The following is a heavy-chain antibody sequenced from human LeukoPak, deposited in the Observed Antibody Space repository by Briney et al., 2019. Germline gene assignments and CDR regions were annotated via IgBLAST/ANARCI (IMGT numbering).Heavy chain of an antibody. CDR1: GGSFSGYY. Sequence: SETLSLTCAVYGGSFSGYYWSWIRQPPGKGLEWIGEINHSGSTNYNPSLKSRVTISVDTSKNQFSLKLSSVTAADTAVYYCARESRDYDILTGYCAFDIWGQGTMVTVSS. CDR3: ARESRDYDILTGYCAFDI. V-gene: IGHV4-34*01. CDR2: INHSGST. J-gene: IGHJ3*02. D-gene: IGHD3-9*01.